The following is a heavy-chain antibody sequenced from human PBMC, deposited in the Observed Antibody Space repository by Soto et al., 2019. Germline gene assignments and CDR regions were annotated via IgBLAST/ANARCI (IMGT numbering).Heavy chain of an antibody. CDR3: ARAVLRFLEWLNDPYYYYMDV. D-gene: IGHD3-3*01. Sequence: GGSLRLSCAASGFTFSSYWMSWVRQAPGKGLEWVANIKQDGSEKYYVDSVKGRFTISRDNAKNSLYLQMNSLRAEDTAVYYCARAVLRFLEWLNDPYYYYMDVWGKGTTVTVSS. CDR1: GFTFSSYW. V-gene: IGHV3-7*04. CDR2: IKQDGSEK. J-gene: IGHJ6*03.